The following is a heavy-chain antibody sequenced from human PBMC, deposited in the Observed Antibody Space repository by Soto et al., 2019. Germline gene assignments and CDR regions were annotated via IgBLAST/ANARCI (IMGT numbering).Heavy chain of an antibody. Sequence: SGKVSCKASGGTFSSYAISWVRQAPGQGLEWMGGIIPIFGTANYAQKFQGRVTITADESTSTAYMELSSLRSEDTAVYYCPARGGGDGAYYFYGMDVWGQRTTVTVSS. D-gene: IGHD3-10*01. V-gene: IGHV1-69*13. CDR1: GGTFSSYA. CDR3: PARGGGDGAYYFYGMDV. CDR2: IIPIFGTA. J-gene: IGHJ6*02.